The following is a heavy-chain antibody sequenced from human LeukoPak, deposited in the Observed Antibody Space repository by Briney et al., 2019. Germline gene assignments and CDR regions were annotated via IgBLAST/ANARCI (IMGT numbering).Heavy chain of an antibody. CDR2: INHSGST. CDR3: AREPRRGYSYGFDY. D-gene: IGHD5-18*01. Sequence: SETLSLTCAVYGGSFSGYYWSWIRQPPGKGLEWIGEINHSGSTNYNPSLKSRVTISVDTSKNQFSLKLSSVTAADTAVYYCAREPRRGYSYGFDYWGQGTLVTVSS. CDR1: GGSFSGYY. V-gene: IGHV4-34*01. J-gene: IGHJ4*02.